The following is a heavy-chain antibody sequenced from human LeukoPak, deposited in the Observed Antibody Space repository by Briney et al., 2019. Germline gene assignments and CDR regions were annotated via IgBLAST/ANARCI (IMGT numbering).Heavy chain of an antibody. V-gene: IGHV1-46*01. J-gene: IGHJ3*02. Sequence: ASVKVSCKASGYTFTGYYMHWVRQAPGQGLEWMGIINPSGGSTRYAQKFQGRVTMTRDMSTSTVYMELSSLRSEDTAVYYCARIGAAENDDAFDIWGQGTMVTVSS. CDR1: GYTFTGYY. CDR3: ARIGAAENDDAFDI. D-gene: IGHD6-13*01. CDR2: INPSGGST.